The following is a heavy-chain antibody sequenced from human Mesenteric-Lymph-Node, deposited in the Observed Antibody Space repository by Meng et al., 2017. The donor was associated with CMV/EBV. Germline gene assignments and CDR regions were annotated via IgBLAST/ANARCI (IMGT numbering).Heavy chain of an antibody. CDR3: ARALRGAYYGSGSYISGY. Sequence: TITSYTMNRGRQAHGQGLEWMGWINTNAGNPTYAQGFTGRFVFSLDTSVSTAYLQISSLKAEDTAVYYCARALRGAYYGSGSYISGYWGQGTLVTVSS. V-gene: IGHV7-4-1*02. D-gene: IGHD3-10*01. CDR1: TITSYT. CDR2: INTNAGNP. J-gene: IGHJ4*02.